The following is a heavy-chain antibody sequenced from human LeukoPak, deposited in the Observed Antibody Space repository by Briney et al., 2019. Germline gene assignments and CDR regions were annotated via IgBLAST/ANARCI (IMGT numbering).Heavy chain of an antibody. V-gene: IGHV5-51*01. CDR1: GYIFTSSW. D-gene: IGHD3-22*01. J-gene: IGHJ4*02. CDR2: IYPGDSHI. Sequence: GESLKISCKGSGYIFTSSWIGWVRQMPGKGLEWMGIIYPGDSHITYSPSFQGQVTISADKSITTAYLQWNSLKASDTAMYYCAIPGRYYDSSDYPLKWGQGTLVTVSS. CDR3: AIPGRYYDSSDYPLK.